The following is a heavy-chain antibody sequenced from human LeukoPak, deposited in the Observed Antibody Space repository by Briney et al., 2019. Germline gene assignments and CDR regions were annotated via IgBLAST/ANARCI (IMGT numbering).Heavy chain of an antibody. J-gene: IGHJ4*02. CDR1: GFTFSSNA. CDR3: ATDHDRSGYYQYYFDY. CDR2: ISFDGGNQ. Sequence: GGSLRLSCAVSGFTFSSNAMHWVRQAPGKGLEWVAVISFDGGNQYYADSVRGRFTISRDNSRNTLYLQMNSLRTEDTAVYYCATDHDRSGYYQYYFDYWGQGTLVTVSS. D-gene: IGHD3-22*01. V-gene: IGHV3-30-3*01.